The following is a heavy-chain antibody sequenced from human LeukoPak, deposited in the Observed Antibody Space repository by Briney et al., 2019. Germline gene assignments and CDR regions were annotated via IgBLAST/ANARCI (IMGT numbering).Heavy chain of an antibody. J-gene: IGHJ4*01. D-gene: IGHD1-26*01. CDR2: IGGSGDAT. V-gene: IGHV3-23*01. Sequence: GGSLTLTCAASGFTFRDYAMTWVRQPPGKGLEWVSSIGGSGDATYYADAVKGRFSVSRDNTNNTLYLQMNSLRADDTALYHCARDSGSYLQPTDFWGHGTLVTVSS. CDR1: GFTFRDYA. CDR3: ARDSGSYLQPTDF.